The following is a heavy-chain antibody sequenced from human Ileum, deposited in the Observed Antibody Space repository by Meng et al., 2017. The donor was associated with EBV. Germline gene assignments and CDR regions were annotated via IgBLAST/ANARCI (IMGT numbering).Heavy chain of an antibody. Sequence: QVKLTEPGPGLGKPLVTLSLAYPVPAGSPRSSTWCSWVRQPPGKGLEWMGEIYHSGSNNYNPSLKSRVTLSVDESKNQFSLNLSSVTAADTAVYYCARVGQWLPIDYWGQGTLVTVSS. D-gene: IGHD6-19*01. CDR2: IYHSGSN. CDR3: ARVGQWLPIDY. CDR1: AGSPRSSTW. V-gene: IGHV4-4*02. J-gene: IGHJ4*02.